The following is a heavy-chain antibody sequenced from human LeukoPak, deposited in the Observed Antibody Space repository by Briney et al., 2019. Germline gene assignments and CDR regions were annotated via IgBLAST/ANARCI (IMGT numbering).Heavy chain of an antibody. CDR2: IYYSGST. CDR3: ARRAWGSGSSQSDY. D-gene: IGHD3-10*01. V-gene: IGHV4-39*01. Sequence: PSETLSLTCTVSGGSISSSSYYWGWIRQPPGKGLEWLGRIYYSGSTYYNPSLKSRVTISVVTSKNQSSLKLSSVTAADTAVYYCARRAWGSGSSQSDYWGQGTLVTVSS. J-gene: IGHJ4*02. CDR1: GGSISSSSYY.